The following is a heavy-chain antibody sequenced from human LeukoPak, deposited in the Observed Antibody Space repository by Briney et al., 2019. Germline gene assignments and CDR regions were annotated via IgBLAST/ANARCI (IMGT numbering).Heavy chain of an antibody. CDR1: GGSISSYY. CDR3: ARDRSGYSSSWPTFDP. D-gene: IGHD6-13*01. J-gene: IGHJ5*02. V-gene: IGHV4-59*01. CDR2: IYYSGST. Sequence: PSETLSLTCTVSGGSISSYYWSWIRQPPGKGLEWIGYIYYSGSTNYNPSLKSRVTISVDTSKNQFSLKLSSVTAADTAVYYCARDRSGYSSSWPTFDPWGQGTLVTVSS.